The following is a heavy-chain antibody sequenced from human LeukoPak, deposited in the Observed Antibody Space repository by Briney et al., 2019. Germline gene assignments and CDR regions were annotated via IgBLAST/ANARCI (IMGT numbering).Heavy chain of an antibody. V-gene: IGHV3-30*02. D-gene: IGHD3-22*01. CDR3: AKHDSSSDF. J-gene: IGHJ4*02. CDR2: IRSDGRDK. Sequence: PGGSLRLSCAASVFIFSSYGMHWVRQPPGKGLEGVAFIRSDGRDKYYVDSVKGRFTISRDNSKNTLWLQMNSLRAEDTAVYYCAKHDSSSDFWGQGTLVTVSS. CDR1: VFIFSSYG.